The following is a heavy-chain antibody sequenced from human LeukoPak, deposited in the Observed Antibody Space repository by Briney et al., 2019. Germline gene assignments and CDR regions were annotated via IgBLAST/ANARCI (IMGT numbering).Heavy chain of an antibody. CDR3: ARPRGFVLPAAISY. CDR2: ISDGGDTI. Sequence: GGSLRLSCAASGFTLSDYYMSWIRQAPGKGLEWVSYISDGGDTIYYADSVKGRFTISRDDAKNSLYLEMTSLRVEHTAFYYCARPRGFVLPAAISYWGQGALVTVSS. D-gene: IGHD2-2*01. V-gene: IGHV3-11*01. J-gene: IGHJ4*02. CDR1: GFTLSDYY.